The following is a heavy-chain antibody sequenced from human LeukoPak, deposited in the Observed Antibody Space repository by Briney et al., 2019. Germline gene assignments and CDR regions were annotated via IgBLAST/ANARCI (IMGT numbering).Heavy chain of an antibody. CDR1: GFTFSDYY. D-gene: IGHD2-2*01. V-gene: IGHV3-11*04. CDR3: ARDLHRYQLLFPIFDF. Sequence: GSLRLSCAASGFTFSDYYMSWIRQAPGKGLEWVSYNSSSGSTIYYADSVKGRFTISRDNAKNSLYLQMNSLRAEDTAVYYCARDLHRYQLLFPIFDFWGQGTLVTVSS. J-gene: IGHJ4*02. CDR2: NSSSGSTI.